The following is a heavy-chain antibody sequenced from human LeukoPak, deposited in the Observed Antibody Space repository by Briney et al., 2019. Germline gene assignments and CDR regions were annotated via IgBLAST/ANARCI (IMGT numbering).Heavy chain of an antibody. J-gene: IGHJ4*02. CDR2: IYSDNT. D-gene: IGHD4/OR15-4a*01. CDR1: GFTVSSNS. Sequence: GGSLRLSCTVYGFTVSSNSMSWVRQAPGKGLEWLSFIYSDNTHYSDSVKGRFTISRDNSKNTQYLQMNSLRAEDTAVYYCARRAGAYSHPYDYWGQGTLVTVSS. CDR3: ARRAGAYSHPYDY. V-gene: IGHV3-53*01.